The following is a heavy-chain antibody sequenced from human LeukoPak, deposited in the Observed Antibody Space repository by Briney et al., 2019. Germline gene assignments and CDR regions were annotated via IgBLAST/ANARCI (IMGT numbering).Heavy chain of an antibody. Sequence: SQTLSLTCAISGDTVSNKRSAWNWIRQSPSRGLEWLGRTYYRSKWYNDYAVSVKSRITINPDTSKNHFSMQLNSVTPEDTAVYYCARQGGSPFDPWGQGTLVTVSS. CDR2: TYYRSKWYN. V-gene: IGHV6-1*01. CDR3: ARQGGSPFDP. CDR1: GDTVSNKRSA. J-gene: IGHJ5*02. D-gene: IGHD1-26*01.